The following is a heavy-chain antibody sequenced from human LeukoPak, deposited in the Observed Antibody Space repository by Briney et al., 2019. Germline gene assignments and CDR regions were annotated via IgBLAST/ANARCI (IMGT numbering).Heavy chain of an antibody. CDR3: ARRSTTVDGGLDY. Sequence: PGGSLRLSCAASGFTFSSYSMNWVRQAPGKGLEWVSSISSSSSYIYYADSVKGRFTISRDNAKNSLYLQMNSLRAEDTAVYYCARRSTTVDGGLDYWGQGTLVTVSS. D-gene: IGHD2/OR15-2a*01. V-gene: IGHV3-21*01. CDR2: ISSSSSYI. CDR1: GFTFSSYS. J-gene: IGHJ4*02.